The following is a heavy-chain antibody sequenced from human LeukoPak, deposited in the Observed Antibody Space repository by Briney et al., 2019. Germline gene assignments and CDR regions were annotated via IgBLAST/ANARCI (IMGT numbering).Heavy chain of an antibody. Sequence: SETLSLTCTVSSGSISSGGYYWSWIRQHPGKGLEWIGYIYYSGSTYYNPSLKSRVTISVDTSKNQFSLKLSSVTAADTAVYYCARVDIVVVPAAPFISYFDYWGQGTLVTVSS. J-gene: IGHJ4*02. V-gene: IGHV4-31*03. CDR3: ARVDIVVVPAAPFISYFDY. D-gene: IGHD2-2*01. CDR1: SGSISSGGYY. CDR2: IYYSGST.